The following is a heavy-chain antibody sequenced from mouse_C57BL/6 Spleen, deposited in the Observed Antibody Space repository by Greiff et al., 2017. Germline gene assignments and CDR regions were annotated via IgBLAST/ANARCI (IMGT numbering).Heavy chain of an antibody. V-gene: IGHV1-82*01. Sequence: QVQLQQSGPELVKPGASVKISCKASGYAFSSSWMNWVKQRPGKGLEWIGRIYPGDGDTNYNGKFKGKATLTADKSSSTAYMQLSSLTSEDSAVYFCARSYSLYYYAMDYWGQGTSVTVSS. CDR2: IYPGDGDT. J-gene: IGHJ4*01. CDR1: GYAFSSSW. D-gene: IGHD6-2*01. CDR3: ARSYSLYYYAMDY.